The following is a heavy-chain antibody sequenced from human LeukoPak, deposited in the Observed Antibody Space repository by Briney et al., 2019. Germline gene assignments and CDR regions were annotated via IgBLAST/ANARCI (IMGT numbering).Heavy chain of an antibody. CDR2: IIPMINTP. J-gene: IGHJ4*02. CDR3: AIFQGTYGDNDNDF. CDR1: EYTFSVYH. V-gene: IGHV1-69*13. D-gene: IGHD4-17*01. Sequence: SVKVSFKASEYTFSVYHIHWVRQAPGKGLEWMGGIIPMINTPKYAQRFQGRVSITADESTSTGYMEASSLRSEDTAVYYCAIFQGTYGDNDNDFWGQGTLVTVSS.